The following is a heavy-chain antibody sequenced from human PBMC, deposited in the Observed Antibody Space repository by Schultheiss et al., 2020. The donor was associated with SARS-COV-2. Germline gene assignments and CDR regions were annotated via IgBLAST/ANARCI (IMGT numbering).Heavy chain of an antibody. V-gene: IGHV3-33*01. J-gene: IGHJ4*02. CDR1: GFTFSNYG. D-gene: IGHD4-17*01. CDR2: IWYDGSDK. CDR3: ARGPGGDYVG. Sequence: GGSLRLSCAASGFTFSNYGMHWVRQAPGKGLEWVAIIWYDGSDKYYADSVKGRFTISRDNSKNTLYLQMNSLRAEDTAVYYCARGPGGDYVGWGQGTLVTVSS.